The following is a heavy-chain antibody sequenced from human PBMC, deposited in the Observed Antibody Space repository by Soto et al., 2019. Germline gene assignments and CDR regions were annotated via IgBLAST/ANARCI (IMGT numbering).Heavy chain of an antibody. D-gene: IGHD2-15*01. CDR3: AKDREMATPPGPYYFDY. CDR1: GFTFSSYG. V-gene: IGHV3-30*18. CDR2: ISYDGSNK. Sequence: HPGGSLRLSCAASGFTFSSYGMHWVRQAPGKGLEWVAVISYDGSNKYYADSVKGRFTISRDNSKNTLYLQMNSLRAEDTAVYYCAKDREMATPPGPYYFDYWGQGTLVTVSS. J-gene: IGHJ4*02.